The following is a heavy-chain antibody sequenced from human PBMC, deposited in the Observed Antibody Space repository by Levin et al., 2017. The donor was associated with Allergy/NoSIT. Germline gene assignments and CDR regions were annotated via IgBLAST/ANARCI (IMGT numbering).Heavy chain of an antibody. CDR1: GFTSSSYA. J-gene: IGHJ1*01. V-gene: IGHV3-23*01. CDR3: AKEDFIAVAGYGAFEYFQH. D-gene: IGHD6-19*01. CDR2: ISGSGGST. Sequence: GASVKVSCAASGFTSSSYAMSWVRQAPGKGLEWVSAISGSGGSTYYADSVKGRFTIPRDNSKNTLYLQMNSLRAEETAVYYCAKEDFIAVAGYGAFEYFQHWGQGTLVTVSS.